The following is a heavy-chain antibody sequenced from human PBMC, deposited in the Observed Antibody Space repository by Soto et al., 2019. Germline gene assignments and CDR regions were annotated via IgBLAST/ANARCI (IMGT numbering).Heavy chain of an antibody. CDR1: GDSVSSNSAA. Sequence: PSQTLSLTCAISGDSVSSNSAAWNWSRQSPSRGLEWLGRTYYRSKWYNDYAVSVKSRITINPDTSKNQFSLQLNSVTPEDTAVYYCARAGYCSSTSCRNYYYYGMDVWGQGTTVTVSS. CDR3: ARAGYCSSTSCRNYYYYGMDV. CDR2: TYYRSKWYN. J-gene: IGHJ6*02. D-gene: IGHD2-2*01. V-gene: IGHV6-1*01.